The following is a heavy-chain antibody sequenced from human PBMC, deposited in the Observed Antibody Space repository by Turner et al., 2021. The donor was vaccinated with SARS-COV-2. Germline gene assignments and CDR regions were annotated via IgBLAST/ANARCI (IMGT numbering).Heavy chain of an antibody. J-gene: IGHJ6*02. V-gene: IGHV4-39*01. Sequence: QLQLQESGPGLAQPSETLSPTCTVPGGSISSRSYYWGWLRQPPGKGLEWIGSIYYSGSTYYNPSLKSRVTISVDTSKNQFSLKLSSVTAADTAVYYCARLPVGYYGSGSYYHYGMDVWGQGTTVTVSS. CDR2: IYYSGST. CDR3: ARLPVGYYGSGSYYHYGMDV. CDR1: GGSISSRSYY. D-gene: IGHD3-10*01.